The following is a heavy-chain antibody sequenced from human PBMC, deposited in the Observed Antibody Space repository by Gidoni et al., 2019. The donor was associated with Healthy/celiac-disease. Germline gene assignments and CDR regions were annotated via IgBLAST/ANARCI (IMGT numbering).Heavy chain of an antibody. CDR1: GFTFDDYA. CDR2: ISWNSGSI. V-gene: IGHV3-9*01. D-gene: IGHD2-15*01. Sequence: EVQLVESGGGLVQPGRSLSLSCAASGFTFDDYAMHWVRQAPGKGLEWVSGISWNSGSIGYADSVKGRFTISRDNAKNSLYLQMNSLRAEDTALYYCAKAPMSTIVVVVAATTDWYFDLWGRGTLVTVSS. J-gene: IGHJ2*01. CDR3: AKAPMSTIVVVVAATTDWYFDL.